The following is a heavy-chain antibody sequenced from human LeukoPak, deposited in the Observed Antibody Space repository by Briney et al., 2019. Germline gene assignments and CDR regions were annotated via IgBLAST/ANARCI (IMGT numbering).Heavy chain of an antibody. Sequence: PGGSPRLSCAASGFTFSDAWMTWVRQAPGKGLEWVGRMKSKTDGGATNYAAPVKGRFTISRDDSKNTLYLQMNTLKIEDTAVYYCTTGGGSYTLGRYWGQGTLVTVSS. CDR1: GFTFSDAW. D-gene: IGHD1-26*01. J-gene: IGHJ4*02. V-gene: IGHV3-15*01. CDR3: TTGGGSYTLGRY. CDR2: MKSKTDGGAT.